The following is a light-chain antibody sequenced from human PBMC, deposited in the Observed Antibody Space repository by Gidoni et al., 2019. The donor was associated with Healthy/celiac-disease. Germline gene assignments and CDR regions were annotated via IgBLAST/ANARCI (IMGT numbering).Light chain of an antibody. CDR2: LGS. V-gene: IGKV2-28*01. Sequence: DLVLTLSPLSLPVTPGEPASISCRSSQSLLHSNGYNYLDWYLQKPGQSPQLLIYLGSNRASGVPDRFSGSGSGTDFTLKISRVEAEDVGVYYCMQALQTPLTFGGGTKVEIK. J-gene: IGKJ4*01. CDR1: QSLLHSNGYNY. CDR3: MQALQTPLT.